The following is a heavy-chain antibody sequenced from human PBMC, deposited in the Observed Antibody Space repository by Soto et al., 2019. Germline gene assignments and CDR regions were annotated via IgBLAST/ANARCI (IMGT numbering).Heavy chain of an antibody. Sequence: GGSLRLSCAASGFTFSSYAMSWVRQAPGKGLEWVSAISGSGGSTYYADSVKGRFTISRDNSKNTLYLQMNSLRAEDTAVYYCANDLGLREYFHHWGQGTLVTVSS. D-gene: IGHD4-17*01. CDR3: ANDLGLREYFHH. CDR1: GFTFSSYA. V-gene: IGHV3-23*01. CDR2: ISGSGGST. J-gene: IGHJ1*01.